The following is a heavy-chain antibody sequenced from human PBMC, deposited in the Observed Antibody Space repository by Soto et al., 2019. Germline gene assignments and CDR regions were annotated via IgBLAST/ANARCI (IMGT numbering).Heavy chain of an antibody. V-gene: IGHV4-31*03. CDR1: GGSISSGGYY. Sequence: QVQLQESGPGLVKPSQTLSLTCTVSGGSISSGGYYWSWIRQHPGKGLEWIGYIYYSGSTYYNPSPXSXXNISEDTSKNQFSLKLSSVTAAATAVYYCARGVIHWGQGTLVTVSS. CDR3: ARGVIH. J-gene: IGHJ4*02. D-gene: IGHD4-4*01. CDR2: IYYSGST.